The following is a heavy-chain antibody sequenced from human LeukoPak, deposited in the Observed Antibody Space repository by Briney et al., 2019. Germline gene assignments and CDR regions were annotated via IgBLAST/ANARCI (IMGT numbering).Heavy chain of an antibody. D-gene: IGHD2-2*01. CDR2: IYYSGST. V-gene: IGHV4-59*08. CDR1: GGSISSYY. Sequence: SETLSLTCTVSGGSISSYYWSWIRQPPGKGLEWIGYIYYSGSTNYNPSLKSRVTISVDMSKNQFSLKLSSVTAADTAVYYCARLYCSSTSCQHVFDYWGQGTLVTVSS. J-gene: IGHJ4*02. CDR3: ARLYCSSTSCQHVFDY.